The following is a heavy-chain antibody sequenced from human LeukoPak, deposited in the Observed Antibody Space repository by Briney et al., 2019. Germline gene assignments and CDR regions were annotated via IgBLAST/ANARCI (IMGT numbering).Heavy chain of an antibody. CDR2: IYYSGST. CDR3: ALLKWEKYYYYGMDV. V-gene: IGHV4-59*01. J-gene: IGHJ6*02. D-gene: IGHD1-26*01. CDR1: GGSISSYY. Sequence: SETLSLTFTVSGGSISSYYWSWIRQPPGKGLEWIGYIYYSGSTNYNPSLKSRVTISVDTSKNQFSLKLSSVTAADTAVYYCALLKWEKYYYYGMDVWGQGTTVTVSS.